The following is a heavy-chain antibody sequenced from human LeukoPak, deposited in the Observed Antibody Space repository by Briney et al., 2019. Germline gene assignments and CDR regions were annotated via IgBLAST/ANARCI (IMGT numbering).Heavy chain of an antibody. CDR2: ISAYNGNT. CDR1: GGTFSSYA. D-gene: IGHD5-18*01. J-gene: IGHJ4*02. CDR3: ARVQGRGYSYGYFDY. V-gene: IGHV1-18*01. Sequence: ASVKVSCKASGGTFSSYAISWVRQAPGQGLEWMGWISAYNGNTNYAQKLQGRVTMTTDTSTSTAYMELRSLRSDDTAVYYCARVQGRGYSYGYFDYWGQGTLVTVSS.